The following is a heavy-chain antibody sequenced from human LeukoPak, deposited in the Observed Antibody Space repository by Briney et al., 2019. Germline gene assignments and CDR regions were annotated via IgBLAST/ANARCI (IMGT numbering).Heavy chain of an antibody. CDR1: GFSVSSNY. CDR3: ARDPGDPSTRSLDY. Sequence: GGSLRLSCAASGFSVSSNYMSWVRQAPGKGLEWVSVIYSGGGTYYADSVEGRFTISRDNSKSTLYLQMNSLRAEDTAVYYCARDPGDPSTRSLDYWGQGTLVTVSS. CDR2: IYSGGGT. D-gene: IGHD2/OR15-2a*01. V-gene: IGHV3-66*01. J-gene: IGHJ4*02.